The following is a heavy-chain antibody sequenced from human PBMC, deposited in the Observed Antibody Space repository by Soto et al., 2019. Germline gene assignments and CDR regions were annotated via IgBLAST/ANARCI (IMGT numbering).Heavy chain of an antibody. CDR3: ARERSDSSSSYYFDY. J-gene: IGHJ4*02. CDR1: GFTLSDHY. Sequence: SLQISCAGSGFTLSDHYIDWVRQAPGKGLEWVGRSRDKPQGHSTSYAASVKGRFSTARDESNNSVYLQMNSLKTEDTAVYYCARERSDSSSSYYFDYWGQGTLVTVPQ. V-gene: IGHV3-72*01. D-gene: IGHD6-6*01. CDR2: SRDKPQGHST.